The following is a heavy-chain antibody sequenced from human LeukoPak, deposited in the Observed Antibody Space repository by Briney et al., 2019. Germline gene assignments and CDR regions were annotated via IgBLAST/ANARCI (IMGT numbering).Heavy chain of an antibody. V-gene: IGHV3-11*04. J-gene: IGHJ4*02. D-gene: IGHD3-9*01. CDR2: ISRSGSTK. Sequence: GGSLRLSCAASGFTFSDYNMRWIRQAPGKGLEWVSSISRSGSTKYYADSVKGRFTISRDNAKNSLYLQMNSLRAEDTAVYYCARGDILTGYWGWGQGTLVTVSS. CDR3: ARGDILTGYWG. CDR1: GFTFSDYN.